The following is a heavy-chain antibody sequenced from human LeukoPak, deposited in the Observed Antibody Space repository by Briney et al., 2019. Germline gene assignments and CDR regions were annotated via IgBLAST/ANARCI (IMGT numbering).Heavy chain of an antibody. CDR2: ISYDGSNK. J-gene: IGHJ4*02. V-gene: IGHV3-30-3*01. CDR1: GFTFSSYA. CDR3: AREGQQLVWSYFDY. Sequence: GRSLRLSCAASGFTFSSYAMHWVRQAPGKGLEWVAVISYDGSNKYYADSVKGRFTISRDNSKNTLYLQMNSLRAEDTAVYYCAREGQQLVWSYFDYWGQGTLVTVSS. D-gene: IGHD6-13*01.